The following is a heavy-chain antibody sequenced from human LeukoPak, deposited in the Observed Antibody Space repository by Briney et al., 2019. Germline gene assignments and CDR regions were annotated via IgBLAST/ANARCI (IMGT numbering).Heavy chain of an antibody. Sequence: PGGSLRLSCETSGFTFSSHDMNWVRQAPGKGLEWVSSITGSSKDIDYADSLRGRFTISRDNAKSSLFLQMNSLRVEDTAVYYCAREVYYGSGRRFDYWGQGTLVTVSS. D-gene: IGHD3-10*01. CDR1: GFTFSSHD. CDR2: ITGSSKDI. J-gene: IGHJ4*02. V-gene: IGHV3-21*01. CDR3: AREVYYGSGRRFDY.